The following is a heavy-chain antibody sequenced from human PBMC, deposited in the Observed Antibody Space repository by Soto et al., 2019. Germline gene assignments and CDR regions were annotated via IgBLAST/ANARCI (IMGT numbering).Heavy chain of an antibody. V-gene: IGHV3-43*01. D-gene: IGHD2-8*01. CDR2: ISWDGGST. Sequence: GGSLRLSCAASGFTFDDYTMHWVRQAPGKGLEWVSLISWDGGSTYYADSVKGRFTISRDNSKNSLYLQMNSLRTEDTALYYCAKWSIRYAVPYYYYGMDVWGQGTTVTVSS. J-gene: IGHJ6*02. CDR1: GFTFDDYT. CDR3: AKWSIRYAVPYYYYGMDV.